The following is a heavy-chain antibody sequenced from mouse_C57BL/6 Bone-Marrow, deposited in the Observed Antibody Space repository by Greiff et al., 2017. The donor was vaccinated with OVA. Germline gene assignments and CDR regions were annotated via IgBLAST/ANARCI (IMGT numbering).Heavy chain of an antibody. D-gene: IGHD2-5*01. V-gene: IGHV1-18*01. J-gene: IGHJ4*01. CDR2: INPNNGGT. Sequence: VQLKQSGPELVKPGASVKIPCKASGYTFTDYNMDWVKQSHGKSLEWIGDINPNNGGTIYNQKFKGKATLTVDKSSSTAYMELRSLTSEDTAVYYCARSGSNYGGGFAMDYWGQGTSVTVSS. CDR3: ARSGSNYGGGFAMDY. CDR1: GYTFTDYN.